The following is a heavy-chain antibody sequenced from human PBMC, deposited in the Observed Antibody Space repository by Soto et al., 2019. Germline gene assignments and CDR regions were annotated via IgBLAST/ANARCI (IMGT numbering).Heavy chain of an antibody. V-gene: IGHV1-2*04. CDR3: ARGDIVVVVAATSIDY. CDR2: INPNSGGT. CDR1: GYTFTGYY. D-gene: IGHD2-15*01. J-gene: IGHJ4*02. Sequence: ASVKVSCKASGYTFTGYYMHWVRQAPGQGLEWMGWINPNSGGTNYAQKFQGWVTMTRDTSISTAYMELSRLRSDDTAVYYCARGDIVVVVAATSIDYWGQGTLVTVSS.